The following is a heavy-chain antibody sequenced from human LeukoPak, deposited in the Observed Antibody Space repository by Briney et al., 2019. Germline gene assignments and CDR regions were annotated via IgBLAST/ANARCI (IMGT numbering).Heavy chain of an antibody. CDR2: INHSGST. D-gene: IGHD3-22*01. CDR3: ARYYYDSSGYYLAVPFDY. CDR1: GGSFSGYY. Sequence: SETLSLTCAVYGGSFSGYYWSWIRQPPGKGLEWIGEINHSGSTNYNPSLKSRVTISVDTSKNQFSLKLSSVTAADTAVYYCARYYYDSSGYYLAVPFDYWGQGTLVTVSS. V-gene: IGHV4-34*01. J-gene: IGHJ4*02.